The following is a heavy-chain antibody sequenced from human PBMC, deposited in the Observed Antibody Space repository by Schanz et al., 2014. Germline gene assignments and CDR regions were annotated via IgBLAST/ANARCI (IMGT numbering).Heavy chain of an antibody. Sequence: QVQLVQSGAEVKKPGASVKVSCKASGYTFISYFIHWVRQAPGQGLEWMGIINPTGGSTSYAQRFQGRVTVTRDTSTSTVYMELRSLRSDDTAMYYCARVRDELRSYWPLNPFDIWGQGTMVTVSS. CDR3: ARVRDELRSYWPLNPFDI. CDR1: GYTFISYF. CDR2: INPTGGST. J-gene: IGHJ3*02. D-gene: IGHD3-10*01. V-gene: IGHV1-46*01.